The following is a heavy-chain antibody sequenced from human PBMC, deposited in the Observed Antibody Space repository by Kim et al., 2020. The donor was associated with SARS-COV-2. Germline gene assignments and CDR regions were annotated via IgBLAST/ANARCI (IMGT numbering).Heavy chain of an antibody. D-gene: IGHD3-22*01. CDR2: ISAYNGNT. J-gene: IGHJ6*02. CDR3: ALTYYYDSSGYYYWFGMDV. Sequence: ASVKVSCKASGYTFTSYGISWVRQAPGQGLELMGWISAYNGNTDYAQKLQGRVTMTTDTSTSTAYMELRSLRSDDTAVYYCALTYYYDSSGYYYWFGMDVWGQGTTVTVSS. V-gene: IGHV1-18*01. CDR1: GYTFTSYG.